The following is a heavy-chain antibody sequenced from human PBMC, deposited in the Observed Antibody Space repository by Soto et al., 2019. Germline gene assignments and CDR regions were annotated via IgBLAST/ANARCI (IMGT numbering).Heavy chain of an antibody. Sequence: EVHLLESGGDFVQPGGSLKLSCAASGFPFSNYGMNWVRQAPGKGLEWVSTINNGGVTYYADSVRGRFSISRDNSDNTLYLQMSSLTDEDTAVYSCARDGPEGRVGDYWGQGTLVTVSS. V-gene: IGHV3-23*01. CDR2: INNGGVT. CDR3: ARDGPEGRVGDY. CDR1: GFPFSNYG. J-gene: IGHJ4*02.